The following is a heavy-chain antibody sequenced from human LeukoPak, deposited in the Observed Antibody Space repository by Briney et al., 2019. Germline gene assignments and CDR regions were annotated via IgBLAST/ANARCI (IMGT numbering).Heavy chain of an antibody. D-gene: IGHD2-2*01. J-gene: IGHJ3*02. Sequence: KPSETLSLTCTVSGGSISSSSYYWSWIRQPPGKGLEWIGYIYYSGSTNYNPSLKSRVTISVDTSKNQFSLKLSSVTAADTAVYYCARGYCSSTSCYPDAFDIWGQGTMVTVSS. CDR3: ARGYCSSTSCYPDAFDI. CDR2: IYYSGST. CDR1: GGSISSSSYY. V-gene: IGHV4-61*01.